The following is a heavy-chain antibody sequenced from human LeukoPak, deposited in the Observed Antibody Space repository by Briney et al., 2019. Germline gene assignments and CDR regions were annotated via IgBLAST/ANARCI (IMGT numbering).Heavy chain of an antibody. V-gene: IGHV1-18*01. CDR2: ISAYNGNT. CDR3: ARLYYYDSSGYPLPQYYYYYGMDV. Sequence: ASVKVSCKASGYTFTSYGISWVRQAPGQGREWMGWISAYNGNTNYAQKLQGRVTMTTDTSTSTAYMELRSLRSDDTAVYYCARLYYYDSSGYPLPQYYYYYGMDVWGQGTTVTVSS. CDR1: GYTFTSYG. J-gene: IGHJ6*02. D-gene: IGHD3-22*01.